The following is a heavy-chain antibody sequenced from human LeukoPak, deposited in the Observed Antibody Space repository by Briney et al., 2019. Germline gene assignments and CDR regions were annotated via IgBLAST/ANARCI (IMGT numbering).Heavy chain of an antibody. CDR1: GYTFTSYG. J-gene: IGHJ4*02. V-gene: IGHV1-18*01. CDR2: ISAYNGGT. Sequence: ATVKVSCKASGYTFTSYGISWVRQAPGQGLEWMGWISAYNGGTNYAQNFQGRVTMTRDTYTSTAYMELSRLRFDDTAVYYCASGPSLGTTHPYFDYWGQGTLVTVSS. D-gene: IGHD2-15*01. CDR3: ASGPSLGTTHPYFDY.